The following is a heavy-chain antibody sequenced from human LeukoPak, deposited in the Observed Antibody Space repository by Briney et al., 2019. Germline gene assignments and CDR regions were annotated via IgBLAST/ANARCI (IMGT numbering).Heavy chain of an antibody. CDR2: VYSGGST. CDR3: ARSADSGNVLFDL. J-gene: IGHJ2*01. D-gene: IGHD1-26*01. CDR1: GFTVSSNY. V-gene: IGHV3-53*01. Sequence: GGSLRLSCAASGFTVSSNYMNWVRQAPKTGLEWVSVVYSGGSTYYADSVKGRFTISRDNSKNTLCLQMNSLRAEDTAVYYCARSADSGNVLFDLWGRGTLVTVSS.